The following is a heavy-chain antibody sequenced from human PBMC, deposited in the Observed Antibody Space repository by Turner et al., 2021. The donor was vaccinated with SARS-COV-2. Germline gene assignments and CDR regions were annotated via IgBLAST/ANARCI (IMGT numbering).Heavy chain of an antibody. CDR1: GFTCYDYA. D-gene: IGHD1-20*01. V-gene: IGHV3-9*01. Sequence: EVQLVDSGGDLVQPGRSLRLSCAASGFTCYDYAMHWVRQAPGKGLEWVSGISWNSGSIGYEDSVKGRFTISRDNAKNALYLQMNSLRAEDTALYYCAKDRWYNWNYFDYWGQGTLVTVSS. CDR2: ISWNSGSI. J-gene: IGHJ4*02. CDR3: AKDRWYNWNYFDY.